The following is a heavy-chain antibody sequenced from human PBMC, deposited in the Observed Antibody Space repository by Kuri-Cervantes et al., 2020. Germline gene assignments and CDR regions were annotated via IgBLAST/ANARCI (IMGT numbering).Heavy chain of an antibody. D-gene: IGHD6-13*01. CDR3: ARSSIAAAENWFDP. J-gene: IGHJ5*02. Sequence: GGSLRLSCKGSGYSFTNYWIGWVRQMPGKGLEWMGIIYPGDSDTRYSPSFQGQVTISADKSISTAYLQWSSLKASDTAMYYCARSSIAAAENWFDPWGQGTLVTVSS. V-gene: IGHV5-51*01. CDR1: GYSFTNYW. CDR2: IYPGDSDT.